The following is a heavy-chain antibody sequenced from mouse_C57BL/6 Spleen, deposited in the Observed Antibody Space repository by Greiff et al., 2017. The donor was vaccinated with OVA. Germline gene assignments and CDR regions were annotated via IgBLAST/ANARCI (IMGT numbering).Heavy chain of an antibody. CDR3: ARDTLGRAFDY. V-gene: IGHV5-16*01. J-gene: IGHJ2*01. CDR1: GFTFSDYY. CDR2: INYDGSST. Sequence: EVQLVESEGGLVQPGSSMKLSCTASGFTFSDYYMAWVRQVPEKGLEWVANINYDGSSTYYMDSLKSRFIISRDNAKNILYLHMSSLKSEDTATYYCARDTLGRAFDYWGQGTTLTVSS.